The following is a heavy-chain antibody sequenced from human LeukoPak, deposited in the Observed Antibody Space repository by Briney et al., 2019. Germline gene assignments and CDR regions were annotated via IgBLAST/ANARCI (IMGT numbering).Heavy chain of an antibody. D-gene: IGHD5-12*01. CDR2: IYHSGST. V-gene: IGHV4-59*08. CDR1: GGSISSYY. CDR3: ARGGVWLRPFDY. Sequence: SETLSLTCTVSGGSISSYYWSWIRQPPGKGLEWVGSIYHSGSTYYNPSLKSRVTISVDTSKNQFSLKLSSVTAADTAVYYCARGGVWLRPFDYWGQGTLVTVSS. J-gene: IGHJ4*02.